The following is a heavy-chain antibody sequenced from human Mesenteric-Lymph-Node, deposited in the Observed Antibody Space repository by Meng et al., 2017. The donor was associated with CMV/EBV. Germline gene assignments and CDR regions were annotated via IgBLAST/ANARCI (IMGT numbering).Heavy chain of an antibody. CDR2: ICSGDTT. D-gene: IGHD3-3*01. J-gene: IGHJ4*02. CDR1: GFIFSSYS. V-gene: IGHV3-53*01. Sequence: GESLKISCAASGFIFSSYSMNWVRQAPGKGLEWVSVICSGDTTHYADSVKGRFTISRDNSKKTLYLQMNSLRAEDTAVYYCAVGYDSRKVAYWGQGTLVTVSS. CDR3: AVGYDSRKVAY.